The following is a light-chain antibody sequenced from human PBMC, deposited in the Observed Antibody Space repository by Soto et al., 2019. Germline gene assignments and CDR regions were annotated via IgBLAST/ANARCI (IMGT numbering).Light chain of an antibody. CDR2: DAA. CDR1: QSVSSY. CDR3: QQRTNSWT. J-gene: IGKJ1*01. Sequence: EIVLTQSPGTLSLSPGEGATLSCRASQSVSSYLAWYQQKPGQAPRLLIYDAANRATGIPARFSGSGSGTDFTLTISRLEPEDFAVYYCQQRTNSWTFGQGTKVEIK. V-gene: IGKV3-11*01.